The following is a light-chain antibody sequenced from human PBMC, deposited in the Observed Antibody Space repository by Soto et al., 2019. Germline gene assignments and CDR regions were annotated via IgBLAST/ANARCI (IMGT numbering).Light chain of an antibody. CDR3: QSYDSSLSGYV. CDR2: GNS. V-gene: IGLV1-40*01. J-gene: IGLJ1*01. Sequence: QLVLTQPPSVSGAPGQRVTISCTGSSSNIGAGYDVHWYQQLPGTAPKLLIYGNSNRPSGVPDRFSGSKSGTSASLAITGSQAEDEADYYCQSYDSSLSGYVFGTGTKVTVL. CDR1: SSNIGAGYD.